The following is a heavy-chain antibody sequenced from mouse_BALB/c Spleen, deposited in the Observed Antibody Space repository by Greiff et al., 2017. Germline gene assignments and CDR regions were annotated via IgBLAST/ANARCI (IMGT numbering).Heavy chain of an antibody. CDR1: GFTFSSFG. CDR2: ISSGSSTI. J-gene: IGHJ2*01. D-gene: IGHD2-1*01. V-gene: IGHV5-17*02. Sequence: EVNVVESGGGLVQPGGSRKLSCAASGFTFSSFGMHWVRQAPEKGLEWVAYISSGSSTIYYADTVKGRFTISRDNPKNTLFLQMTSLRSEDTAMYYCARGAYGNYLFDYWGQGTTLTVSS. CDR3: ARGAYGNYLFDY.